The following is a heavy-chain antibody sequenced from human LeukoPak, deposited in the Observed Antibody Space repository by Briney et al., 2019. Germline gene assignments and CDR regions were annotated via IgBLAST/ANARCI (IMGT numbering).Heavy chain of an antibody. Sequence: GGSLRLSCEASGFTFSSYGMNWVRQAPGKGLEWVSGIRADAVTTYYADSVKGRFIISRDNSKNTVYLQMNSLSAEDAAVYYCVKDDGWVQYANWGQGTLVTVSS. CDR1: GFTFSSYG. D-gene: IGHD5-24*01. CDR2: IRADAVTT. V-gene: IGHV3-23*01. CDR3: VKDDGWVQYAN. J-gene: IGHJ4*02.